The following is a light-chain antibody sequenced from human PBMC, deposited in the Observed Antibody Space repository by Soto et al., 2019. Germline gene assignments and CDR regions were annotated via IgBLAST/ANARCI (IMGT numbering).Light chain of an antibody. CDR3: SSKTSSSSPFV. Sequence: SALTQPASVSGSPGQSITISCTGSTSDVGAYNYVSWYKHHPGQAPQLMIYEVSNRPSGVSNRFSGSKSGNTASLTISGLQADDESDYYCSSKTSSSSPFVFGTGTKVTVL. CDR1: TSDVGAYNY. V-gene: IGLV2-14*01. CDR2: EVS. J-gene: IGLJ1*01.